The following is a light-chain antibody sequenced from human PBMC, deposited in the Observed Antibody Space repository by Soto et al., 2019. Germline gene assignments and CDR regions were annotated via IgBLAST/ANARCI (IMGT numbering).Light chain of an antibody. CDR2: GAS. CDR1: QGIGDT. J-gene: IGKJ1*01. CDR3: QQYGSSPRT. V-gene: IGKV3-20*01. Sequence: EFLMTQSPASRSVSPGEGVTLSFIASQGIGDTLAWYQHKPGQTPRLLIYGASSRATGIPDRFSGSGSGTDFTLTISRLEPEDFAVYYCQQYGSSPRTFGQGTKVDIK.